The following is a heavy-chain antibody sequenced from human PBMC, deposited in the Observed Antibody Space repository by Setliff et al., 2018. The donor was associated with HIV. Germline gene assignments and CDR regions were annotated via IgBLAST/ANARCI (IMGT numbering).Heavy chain of an antibody. CDR3: ARGVPLLPPHY. D-gene: IGHD2-21*02. V-gene: IGHV4-61*02. Sequence: SETLSLTCTVSGDSISSGTYYWSWIRQPAGKGLEWIGRIYSSGSTNYNPSLESRVTISVDTSKSQFSLKLSSVTAADTAVYYCARGVPLLPPHYWGQGTLVTVSS. CDR1: GDSISSGTYY. CDR2: IYSSGST. J-gene: IGHJ4*02.